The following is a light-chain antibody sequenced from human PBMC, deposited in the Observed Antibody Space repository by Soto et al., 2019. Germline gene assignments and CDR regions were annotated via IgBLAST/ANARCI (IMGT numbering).Light chain of an antibody. CDR1: QICAW. CDR3: QQADTCPHT. Sequence: IQMTQSPSSVSASVGDRVTITCRTSQICAWRVWYQQKQGIAPKLPNPQTGVSSRFIGSGSGTDFTLNNSNQQPEDLATYYCQQADTCPHTLGGGTKV. J-gene: IGKJ4*01. V-gene: IGKV1-12*01.